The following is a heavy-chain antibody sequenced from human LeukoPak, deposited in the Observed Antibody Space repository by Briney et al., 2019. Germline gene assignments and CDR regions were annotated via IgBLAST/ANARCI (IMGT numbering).Heavy chain of an antibody. CDR1: GFTFSSYA. CDR2: ITGGGGST. CDR3: ANHVGVTTHYYYYMDV. Sequence: GGSLRLSCVASGFTFSSYAMSWVRQAPGKGLEWVSGITGGGGSTYYADSVKGRFTISRDNAKNTLYLQMNSLRVEDMAVYYCANHVGVTTHYYYYMDVWGKGTTVTVSS. V-gene: IGHV3-23*01. D-gene: IGHD1-26*01. J-gene: IGHJ6*03.